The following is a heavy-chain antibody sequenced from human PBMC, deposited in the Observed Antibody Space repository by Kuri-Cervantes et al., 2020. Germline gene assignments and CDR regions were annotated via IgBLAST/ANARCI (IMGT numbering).Heavy chain of an antibody. Sequence: ESLKISCTVSGGSISSYYWSWIRQPPGKGLEWIGYIYYSGSTNYNPSLKSRVTISVDTSKNQFSLKLSSVTAADTAVYYCARNYNYDSSGYYYEVWWFDPWGQGTLVTGSS. J-gene: IGHJ5*02. CDR2: IYYSGST. CDR3: ARNYNYDSSGYYYEVWWFDP. CDR1: GGSISSYY. V-gene: IGHV4-59*01. D-gene: IGHD3-22*01.